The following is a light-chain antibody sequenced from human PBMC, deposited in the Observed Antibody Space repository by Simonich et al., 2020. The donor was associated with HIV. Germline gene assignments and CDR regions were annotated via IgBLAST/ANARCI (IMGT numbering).Light chain of an antibody. CDR2: EVS. J-gene: IGKJ3*01. Sequence: IVMTQTPLSLSVTPGQPASISCKSSQSLLHSDGETYLYWYLQKPGQSPQLLIYEVSNLFSGVPDRFSGSGSGTDFTLKISRVEAEDVGVYYCMQNIQFPITFGPGTKVDIK. CDR3: MQNIQFPIT. V-gene: IGKV2D-29*02. CDR1: QSLLHSDGETY.